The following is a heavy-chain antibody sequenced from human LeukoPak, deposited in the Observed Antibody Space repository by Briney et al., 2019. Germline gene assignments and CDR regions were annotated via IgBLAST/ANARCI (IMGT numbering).Heavy chain of an antibody. CDR3: AKDEKNYQRGPFDF. D-gene: IGHD1-7*01. Sequence: ASVKVSCQTSGYASGDYGISWVRQAPGQGLEWMGWISGYSGKTLYTQKFQGRVTMTTDTSTSTAYIDLRSLRPDDTAIYYCAKDEKNYQRGPFDFRGQGTLVTVSS. CDR2: ISGYSGKT. V-gene: IGHV1-18*01. CDR1: GYASGDYG. J-gene: IGHJ4*02.